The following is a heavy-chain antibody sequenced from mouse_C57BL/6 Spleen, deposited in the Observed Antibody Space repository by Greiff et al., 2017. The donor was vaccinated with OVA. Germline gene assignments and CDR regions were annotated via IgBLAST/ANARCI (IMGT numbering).Heavy chain of an antibody. V-gene: IGHV1-69*01. Sequence: QVHVKQPGAELVMPGASVKLSCKASGYTFTSYWMHWVKQRPGQGLEWIGEIDPSDSYTNYNQKFKGKSTLTVDKSSSTAYMQLSSLTSEDSAVYYCARGTTVVDAMDYWGQGTSVTVSS. J-gene: IGHJ4*01. D-gene: IGHD1-1*01. CDR1: GYTFTSYW. CDR2: IDPSDSYT. CDR3: ARGTTVVDAMDY.